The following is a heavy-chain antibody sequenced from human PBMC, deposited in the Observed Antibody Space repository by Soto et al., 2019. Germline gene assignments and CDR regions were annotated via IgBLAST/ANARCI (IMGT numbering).Heavy chain of an antibody. Sequence: EVQLLESGGGLVQPGGSLRLSCAASGFTFSSDAMSWVRQTPGKGLGWVSAISGSGDSTFYADSVKGRVTISRDNSKNTLYLQMNSLRAEDTAVYYCAKEGLYCTSTSCYGSGYFQHWGQGTLVTVFS. J-gene: IGHJ1*01. D-gene: IGHD2-2*01. CDR2: ISGSGDST. V-gene: IGHV3-23*01. CDR1: GFTFSSDA. CDR3: AKEGLYCTSTSCYGSGYFQH.